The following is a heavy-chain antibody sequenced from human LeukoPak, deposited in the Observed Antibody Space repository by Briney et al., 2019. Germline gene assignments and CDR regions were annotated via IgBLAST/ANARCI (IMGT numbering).Heavy chain of an antibody. CDR2: ISWNSGSI. CDR1: GFTFDDYV. D-gene: IGHD3-22*01. J-gene: IGHJ4*02. Sequence: PGRSLRLSCAASGFTFDDYVMHWVRQAPGKGLEWVSGISWNSGSIGYADSVKGRFTISRDNAKDSLYLQMNSLRAEDTALYYCAKGYYYDSSGYFDYWGQGTLVTVSS. CDR3: AKGYYYDSSGYFDY. V-gene: IGHV3-9*01.